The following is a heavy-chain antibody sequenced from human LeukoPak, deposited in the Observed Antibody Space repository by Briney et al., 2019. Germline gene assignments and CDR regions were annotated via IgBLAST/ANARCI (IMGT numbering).Heavy chain of an antibody. D-gene: IGHD3-3*01. CDR2: IKSKTDGGTT. Sequence: GGSLRLSCAASGFTFSNAWMSWVRQAPGKGLEWVGRIKSKTDGGTTDYAAPVKGRFTISRDASKNTLYLQMNSLKTEDTAVYYCTTDPVRGSTRENTYYDFWSGYYLKFDYWGQGTLVTVSS. V-gene: IGHV3-15*01. J-gene: IGHJ4*02. CDR1: GFTFSNAW. CDR3: TTDPVRGSTRENTYYDFWSGYYLKFDY.